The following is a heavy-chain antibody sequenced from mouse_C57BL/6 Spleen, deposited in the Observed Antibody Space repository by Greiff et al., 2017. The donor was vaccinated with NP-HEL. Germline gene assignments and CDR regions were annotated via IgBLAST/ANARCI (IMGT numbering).Heavy chain of an antibody. Sequence: EVQLQESGGGLVQPGGSLSLSCAASGFTFTDYYMSWVRQPPGKALEWLGFIRNKANGYTTEYSASVKGRFTISRDNSQSILYLQMNALRAEDSATYYCARSSYPDRAWFAYWGQGTLVTVSA. D-gene: IGHD6-1*01. CDR3: ARSSYPDRAWFAY. CDR1: GFTFTDYY. J-gene: IGHJ3*01. CDR2: IRNKANGYTT. V-gene: IGHV7-3*01.